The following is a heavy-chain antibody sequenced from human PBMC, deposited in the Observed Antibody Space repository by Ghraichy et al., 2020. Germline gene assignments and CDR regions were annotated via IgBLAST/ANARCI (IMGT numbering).Heavy chain of an antibody. Sequence: SETLSLTCAVYGGSFSGYYWSWIRQPPGKGLEWIGEINHSGSTNYNPSLKSRVTISVDTSKNQFSLKLSSVTAADTAVYYCARGGSIRITMVRGTFDYWGQGTLVTVSS. CDR2: INHSGST. CDR1: GGSFSGYY. CDR3: ARGGSIRITMVRGTFDY. V-gene: IGHV4-34*01. D-gene: IGHD3-10*01. J-gene: IGHJ4*02.